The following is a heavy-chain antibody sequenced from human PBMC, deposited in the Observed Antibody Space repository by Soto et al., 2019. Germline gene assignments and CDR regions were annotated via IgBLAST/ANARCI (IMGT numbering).Heavy chain of an antibody. D-gene: IGHD3-10*01. CDR3: ARDRRIWFGELANWFDP. CDR2: ISAYNGNT. Sequence: ASVKVSCKASGYTFTSYDIRWVRQAPGQGLEWMGWISAYNGNTNYAQKLQGRVAMTTDTSTSTAYMELRSLRSDDTAVYYCARDRRIWFGELANWFDPWGQGTLVTVSS. CDR1: GYTFTSYD. V-gene: IGHV1-18*01. J-gene: IGHJ5*02.